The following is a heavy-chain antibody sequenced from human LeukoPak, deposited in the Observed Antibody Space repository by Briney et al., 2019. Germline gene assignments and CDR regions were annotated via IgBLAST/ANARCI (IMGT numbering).Heavy chain of an antibody. D-gene: IGHD3-10*01. CDR2: INHSGST. Sequence: SETLSLTCAVYGGSVSGYYWSWIRQPPGKGLEWIGEINHSGSTNYNPSLKSRVTISVDTSKNQFSLKLSSVTAADTAVYYCARGRVYYYGSGRRDFDYWGQGTLVTVSS. V-gene: IGHV4-34*01. CDR1: GGSVSGYY. J-gene: IGHJ4*02. CDR3: ARGRVYYYGSGRRDFDY.